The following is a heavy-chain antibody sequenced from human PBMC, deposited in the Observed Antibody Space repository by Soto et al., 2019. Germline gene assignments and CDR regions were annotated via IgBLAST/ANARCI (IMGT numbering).Heavy chain of an antibody. J-gene: IGHJ6*03. CDR2: ISSSSSTI. CDR3: ARDSDDFWSGYYNGGNLGIYYYYMDV. D-gene: IGHD3-3*01. Sequence: LRLSCAASGFTFSSYSMNWVRQAPGKGLEWVSYISSSSSTIYYADSVKGRFTISRDNAKNSLYLQMNSLRAEDTAVYYCARDSDDFWSGYYNGGNLGIYYYYMDVWGKGTKVTVSS. V-gene: IGHV3-48*01. CDR1: GFTFSSYS.